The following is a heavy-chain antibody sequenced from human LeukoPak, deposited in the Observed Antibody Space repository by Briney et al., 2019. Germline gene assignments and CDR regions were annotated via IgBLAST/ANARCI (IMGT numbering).Heavy chain of an antibody. Sequence: GGSLRLSCAASGFTFSSYWMTWVRQAPGKGLEWVANIRQDESEKYYVDSVEGRFTISRDNAKNSLYLQMNSLRAEDTAVYYCARDASYYDSSGYYDAFDVWGQGTIITVSS. D-gene: IGHD3-22*01. CDR3: ARDASYYDSSGYYDAFDV. CDR2: IRQDESEK. V-gene: IGHV3-7*01. CDR1: GFTFSSYW. J-gene: IGHJ3*01.